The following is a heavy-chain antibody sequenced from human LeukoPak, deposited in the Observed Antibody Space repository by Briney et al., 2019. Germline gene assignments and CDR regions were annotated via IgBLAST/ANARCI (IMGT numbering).Heavy chain of an antibody. Sequence: PSETLSLTCTVYGGAITNDNFYWGWVRQPPGKGLEWVVSINYSGTTYYNPSLRSRLSISVDTSRTQFFLTLNSVTAADTAVYYCARLFDSWGRGILVTVSS. CDR2: INYSGTT. CDR3: ARLFDS. J-gene: IGHJ4*02. CDR1: GGAITNDNFY. V-gene: IGHV4-39*01.